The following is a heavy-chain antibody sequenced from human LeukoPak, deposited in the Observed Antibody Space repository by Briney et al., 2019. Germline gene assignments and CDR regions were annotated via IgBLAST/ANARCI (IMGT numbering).Heavy chain of an antibody. CDR3: ASPAYPYDSSGYYFPARFDY. Sequence: SETLSLTCAVSGGSITGHYWSWIRQPAEKRVEWIGRIHTSGTTSYNPSLKSRVTISVDTSKNQFSLKLSSVTAADTAVYYCASPAYPYDSSGYYFPARFDYWGQGTLVTVSS. J-gene: IGHJ4*02. V-gene: IGHV4-4*07. CDR2: IHTSGTT. D-gene: IGHD3-22*01. CDR1: GGSITGHY.